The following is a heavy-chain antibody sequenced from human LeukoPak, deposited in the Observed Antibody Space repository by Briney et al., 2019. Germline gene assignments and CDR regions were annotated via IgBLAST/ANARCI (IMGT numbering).Heavy chain of an antibody. D-gene: IGHD6-13*01. CDR1: GYTFTGYY. Sequence: ASVKVSCKASGYTFTGYYMHWVRQAPGQGLEWMGWINPNSGGTNYAQKFQGRVIMTRDTSISTAYMELSRLRSDDTAVYYCARVRGSSSWYGPRWFDPWGQGTLVTVSS. CDR2: INPNSGGT. CDR3: ARVRGSSSWYGPRWFDP. J-gene: IGHJ5*02. V-gene: IGHV1-2*02.